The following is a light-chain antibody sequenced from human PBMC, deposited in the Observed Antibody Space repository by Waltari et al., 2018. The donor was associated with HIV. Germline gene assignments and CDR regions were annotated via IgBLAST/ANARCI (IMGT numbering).Light chain of an antibody. CDR1: SSNIGAGPD. Sequence: QSVLTQPPSVSGTPGQRVTLSCTGSSSNIGAGPDIHSNQQLPERAPKLLIYDNTKRASGVQDRFSGCKTGTSAALASTGRQAVDETDYDCQSCDTSRNASVFGTGTKVTVL. CDR2: DNT. CDR3: QSCDTSRNASV. V-gene: IGLV1-40*01. J-gene: IGLJ1*01.